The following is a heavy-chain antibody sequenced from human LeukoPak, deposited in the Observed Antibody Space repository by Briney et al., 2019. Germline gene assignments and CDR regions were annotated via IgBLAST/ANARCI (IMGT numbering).Heavy chain of an antibody. Sequence: SCKASGGTFSNYAMNWVRQAPGKGLEWVSTISSGGGDTYIADSVKGRFTISRDNSKYTLYLQMNRLRADDTAVYYCAKAEGATLYYYGVDVWGQGTTVTVSS. CDR1: GGTFSNYA. CDR2: ISSGGGDT. J-gene: IGHJ6*02. V-gene: IGHV3-23*01. CDR3: AKAEGATLYYYGVDV.